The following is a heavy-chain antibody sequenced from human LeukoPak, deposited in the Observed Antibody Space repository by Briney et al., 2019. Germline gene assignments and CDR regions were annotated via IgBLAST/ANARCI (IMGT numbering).Heavy chain of an antibody. D-gene: IGHD2-15*01. CDR2: ISYDGSNK. CDR1: GFTFSSYG. V-gene: IGHV3-30*18. CDR3: AKDEGYCSGGSCDVN. J-gene: IGHJ4*02. Sequence: PGGSLRLSCAASGFTFSSYGMHWVRQAPGKGLEWVAVISYDGSNKYYADSVKGRFTISRDNSKNTLYLQVNSLRAEDTAVYYCAKDEGYCSGGSCDVNWGQGTLVTVSS.